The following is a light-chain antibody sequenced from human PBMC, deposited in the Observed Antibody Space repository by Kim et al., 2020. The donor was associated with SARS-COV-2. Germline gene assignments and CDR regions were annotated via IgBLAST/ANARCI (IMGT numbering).Light chain of an antibody. CDR3: SSYTSSSTLVV. J-gene: IGLJ2*01. CDR1: SSDVGGYKY. CDR2: DVS. Sequence: QSITIPCTGTSSDVGGYKYVSWYQQHPGKAPILMIYDVSNRPSGVSNRFSGSKSGNTASLTISGLQAEDEADYYCSSYTSSSTLVVFGGGTQLTVL. V-gene: IGLV2-14*03.